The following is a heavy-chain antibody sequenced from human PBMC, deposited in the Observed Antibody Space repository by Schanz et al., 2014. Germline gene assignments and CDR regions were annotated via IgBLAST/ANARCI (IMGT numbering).Heavy chain of an antibody. V-gene: IGHV1-18*01. CDR2: INAHTGNT. CDR1: GYIFGSHG. D-gene: IGHD3-16*02. J-gene: IGHJ3*02. CDR3: ARVHIATYRYNSPGAFET. Sequence: QLMQSGSEVRKPGASVKVSCKASGYIFGSHGMTWVRQAPGQGPELMGWINAHTGNTQYAQKFQGRVNMTRDTVTTTVHLELTRLRTDDTAIYYCARVHIATYRYNSPGAFETWGQGTRVTVAS.